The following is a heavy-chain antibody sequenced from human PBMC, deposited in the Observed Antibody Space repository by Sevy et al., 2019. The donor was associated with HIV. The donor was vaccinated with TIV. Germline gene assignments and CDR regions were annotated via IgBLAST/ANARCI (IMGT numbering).Heavy chain of an antibody. CDR3: ANEILTGRDY. Sequence: GGSLRLSCAASGFTFSSYSMNWVRQAPGKGLEWVSSVSSSTNYIYYADSVKGRFTISRDNAKNSLYLQMNSLRAEDTAVYYCANEILTGRDYWGQGTLVTVSS. CDR1: GFTFSSYS. J-gene: IGHJ4*02. V-gene: IGHV3-21*01. CDR2: VSSSTNYI. D-gene: IGHD3-9*01.